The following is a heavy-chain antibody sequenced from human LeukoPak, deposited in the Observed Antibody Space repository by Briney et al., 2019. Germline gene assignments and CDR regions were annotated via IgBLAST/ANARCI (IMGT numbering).Heavy chain of an antibody. V-gene: IGHV4-34*01. Sequence: SETLSLTCAVYGGSFSGYYWSWIRQPPGKGLEWIGEINHSGSTNYNPSLKSRVTISVDTSKNQFSLKLSSVTAADTAVYYCANTGYSYGYLFDYWGQGTLVTVSS. CDR2: INHSGST. D-gene: IGHD5-18*01. J-gene: IGHJ4*02. CDR1: GGSFSGYY. CDR3: ANTGYSYGYLFDY.